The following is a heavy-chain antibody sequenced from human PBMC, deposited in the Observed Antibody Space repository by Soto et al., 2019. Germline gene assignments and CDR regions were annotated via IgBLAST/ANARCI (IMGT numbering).Heavy chain of an antibody. CDR2: IYHSGST. D-gene: IGHD6-6*01. Sequence: PSETLSLTCAVSGGSIISGGYSWSWIRQPPGKGLEWIGYIYHSGSTYYNPSLKSRVTISVDRSKNQFSLKLSSVTAADTAVYYCARVTSSSPNWFDPWGQGTLVTVSS. J-gene: IGHJ5*02. CDR1: GGSIISGGYS. V-gene: IGHV4-30-2*01. CDR3: ARVTSSSPNWFDP.